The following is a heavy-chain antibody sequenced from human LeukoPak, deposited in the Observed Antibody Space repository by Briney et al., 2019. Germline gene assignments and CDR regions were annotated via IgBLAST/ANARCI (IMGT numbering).Heavy chain of an antibody. Sequence: PGGSLRLSRAASVFSLSSCALSAGRQAPGEGLEGVSTISGVTTNTYYADSVKGRFTISRDNSKNTLSLQMSSLRAEDAAVYYCAKHNTGNYYDYWGQGALVTVSS. CDR1: VFSLSSCA. CDR3: AKHNTGNYYDY. CDR2: ISGVTTNT. D-gene: IGHD1-26*01. J-gene: IGHJ4*02. V-gene: IGHV3-23*01.